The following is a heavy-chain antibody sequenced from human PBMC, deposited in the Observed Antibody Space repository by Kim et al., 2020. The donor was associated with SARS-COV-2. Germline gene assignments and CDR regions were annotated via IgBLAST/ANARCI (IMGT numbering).Heavy chain of an antibody. CDR1: GGSISSSSYY. D-gene: IGHD6-13*01. CDR3: ARAHWTQQLVLSVWFDP. Sequence: SETLSLTCTVSGGSISSSSYYWGWIRQPPGKGLEWIGSIYYSGSTYYNPSLKSRVTISVDTSKNQFSLKLSSVTAADTAVYYCARAHWTQQLVLSVWFDPWGQGTLVTVSS. V-gene: IGHV4-39*07. CDR2: IYYSGST. J-gene: IGHJ5*02.